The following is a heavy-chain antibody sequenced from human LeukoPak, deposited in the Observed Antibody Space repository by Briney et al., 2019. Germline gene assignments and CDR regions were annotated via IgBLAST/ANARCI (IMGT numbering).Heavy chain of an antibody. CDR2: IYYSGST. CDR1: GGSITSYY. V-gene: IGHV4-59*08. CDR3: ARGDQITVVREAFTRRSYYYMDV. Sequence: SETLSLTCTVSGGSITSYYWSWIRQPPGKGLEWIGYIYYSGSTDYNPSLKGRVTISVATSKTQFSLKLTSVTAADTAVYYCARGDQITVVREAFTRRSYYYMDVWGKGTTVTVSS. J-gene: IGHJ6*03. D-gene: IGHD3-10*01.